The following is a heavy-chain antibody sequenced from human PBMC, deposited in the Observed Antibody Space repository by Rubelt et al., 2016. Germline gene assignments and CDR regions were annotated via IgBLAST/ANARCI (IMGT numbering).Heavy chain of an antibody. Sequence: PGKGLEWISYISYSSLTMYYADSVKGRFTISRDSAKKSVYLQMNSLRADDTGVYYCAKAAVGSYYDSSGNYRWGQGTLVTVSS. D-gene: IGHD3-22*01. CDR3: AKAAVGSYYDSSGNYR. CDR2: ISYSSLTM. V-gene: IGHV3-11*01. J-gene: IGHJ4*02.